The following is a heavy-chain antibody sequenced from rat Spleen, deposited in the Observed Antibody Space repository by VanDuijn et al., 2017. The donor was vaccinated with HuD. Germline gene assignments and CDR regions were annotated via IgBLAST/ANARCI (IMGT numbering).Heavy chain of an antibody. Sequence: EVQLVESGGGLVQPGRSLKLSCAASGFTFSDYYMAWVRQAPTKGLEWVASISYDGGSTYYRDSVKGRFTISRDNAKSSLYLQMDSLRSEDTATYYCTREVGYYGLLGVMDAWGQGASVTVSS. D-gene: IGHD1-6*01. CDR3: TREVGYYGLLGVMDA. J-gene: IGHJ4*01. CDR1: GFTFSDYY. V-gene: IGHV5-20*01. CDR2: ISYDGGST.